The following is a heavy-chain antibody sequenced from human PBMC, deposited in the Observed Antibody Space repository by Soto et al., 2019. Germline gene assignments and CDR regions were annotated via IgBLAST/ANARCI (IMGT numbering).Heavy chain of an antibody. CDR2: INTYNGNT. Sequence: QVQLVQSGAEVKNPGASVKVSCKASGYTFTRYGIGWARQAPGQGLEWMGWINTYNGNTNYAQNVQGRVTLNTDTSTSTADMGLRGPRSKDRAMYYCAMVEVYVTPSPQDGWGQGTTGIVSS. J-gene: IGHJ6*02. V-gene: IGHV1-18*01. D-gene: IGHD2-15*01. CDR1: GYTFTRYG. CDR3: AMVEVYVTPSPQDG.